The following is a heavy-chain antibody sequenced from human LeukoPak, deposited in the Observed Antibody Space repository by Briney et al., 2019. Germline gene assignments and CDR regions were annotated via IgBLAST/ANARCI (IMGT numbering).Heavy chain of an antibody. Sequence: SETLSLTCTVSGGSISSSSYYWGWIRQPPGKGLEWIGTIFYSGSTYYNPSLKSRVTISVDTSKNQFSLKLSSVTAADTAVYYCARGYYDYIWGSYRYTGWFDPWGQGTLVTVSS. CDR2: IFYSGST. D-gene: IGHD3-16*02. CDR3: ARGYYDYIWGSYRYTGWFDP. CDR1: GGSISSSSYY. J-gene: IGHJ5*02. V-gene: IGHV4-39*07.